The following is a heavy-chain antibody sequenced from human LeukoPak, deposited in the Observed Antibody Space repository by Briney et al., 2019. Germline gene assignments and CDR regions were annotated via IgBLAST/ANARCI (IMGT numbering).Heavy chain of an antibody. V-gene: IGHV3-15*01. CDR1: GFTFSNAW. J-gene: IGHJ4*02. CDR3: TTPLAMGIDY. CDR2: IKSKSDGGTT. Sequence: GGSLRLSCAASGFTFSNAWMSWVRQAPGKGLEWVGRIKSKSDGGTTDYAAPVKGRFTLSRDDSKNTLYLQMNSLKIEDTAVYYCTTPLAMGIDYWGQGTLVTVSS. D-gene: IGHD1-26*01.